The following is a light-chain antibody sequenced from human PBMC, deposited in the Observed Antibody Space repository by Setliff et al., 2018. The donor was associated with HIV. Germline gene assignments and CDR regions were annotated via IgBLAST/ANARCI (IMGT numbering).Light chain of an antibody. CDR1: QSVTSSY. CDR3: QQYGSSPRT. CDR2: GAS. J-gene: IGKJ1*01. V-gene: IGKV3-20*01. Sequence: EIVLTQSPGTLSLSPGERATLSCRASQSVTSSYLAWYQQKPGLAPRLLIYGASSRATGIPDRFSGSESGTDFTLTISRLEPEDFAVYYCQQYGSSPRTFGQGTKVDIK.